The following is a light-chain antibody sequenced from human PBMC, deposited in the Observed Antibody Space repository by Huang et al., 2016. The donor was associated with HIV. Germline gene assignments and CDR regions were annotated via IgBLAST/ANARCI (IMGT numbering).Light chain of an antibody. CDR2: AAS. V-gene: IGKV1-39*01. CDR1: QSINTY. CDR3: QQTYTGVT. Sequence: DIQMTQSPSSLSASVGDSVTITCRASQSINTYLNWFQQKPGKAPKVLISAASTLQSGVPSRFRGGGSGTHFTLTITSLQPVDFATYYCQQTYTGVTFGQGTKVEIK. J-gene: IGKJ1*01.